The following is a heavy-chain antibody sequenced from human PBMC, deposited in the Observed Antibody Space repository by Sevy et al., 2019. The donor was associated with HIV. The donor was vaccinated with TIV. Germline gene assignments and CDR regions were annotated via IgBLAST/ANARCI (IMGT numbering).Heavy chain of an antibody. V-gene: IGHV4-59*01. D-gene: IGHD6-13*01. J-gene: IGHJ6*02. CDR2: IYYSGST. CDR3: ASRPISSSWPYYYYYGMDV. Sequence: SETLSLTCTVSGGSISSYYWSWIRQPQGKGLEWIGYIYYSGSTNYNPSLKSRVTISVDTSKNQFSLKLSSVTAADTAVYYCASRPISSSWPYYYYYGMDVWGQGTTVTVSS. CDR1: GGSISSYY.